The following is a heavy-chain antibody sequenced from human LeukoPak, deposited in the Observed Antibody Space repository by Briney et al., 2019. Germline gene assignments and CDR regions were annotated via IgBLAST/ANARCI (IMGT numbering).Heavy chain of an antibody. CDR3: AKSGSGWYEGDAFDI. J-gene: IGHJ3*02. CDR1: GFTFDDYA. Sequence: GRSLRLSCAASGFTFDDYAMHWVRQAPGKGLEWVSGISWNSGSIGYADSVKGRFTISRDNAKNSLYLQMNSLRAEDTALYYCAKSGSGWYEGDAFDIWGQGTMVTVSS. V-gene: IGHV3-9*01. D-gene: IGHD6-19*01. CDR2: ISWNSGSI.